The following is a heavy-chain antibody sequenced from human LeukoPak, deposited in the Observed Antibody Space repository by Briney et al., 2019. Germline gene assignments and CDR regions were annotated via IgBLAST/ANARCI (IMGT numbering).Heavy chain of an antibody. CDR2: INHSGSA. J-gene: IGHJ4*02. Sequence: SETLPLTCAGYGVSFSGYYWSWIRQPPGKGLEWIGEINHSGSANYNPSLKSRVTISVDTSKNQFSLKLSSVTAADTAVYYCARGRRNDYWGQGTLVTVSS. V-gene: IGHV4-34*01. CDR3: ARGRRNDY. CDR1: GVSFSGYY.